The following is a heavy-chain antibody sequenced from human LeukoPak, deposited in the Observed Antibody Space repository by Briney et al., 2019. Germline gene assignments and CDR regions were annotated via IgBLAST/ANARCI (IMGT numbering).Heavy chain of an antibody. Sequence: PGGSLRLSCAASGFTFSSYAMSWVRQPPGKGLEWIGSIYYSGSTYYNPSLKSRVTISVDTSKNQFSLKLSSVTAADTAVYYCARQSTAVTSYWGQGTLVTVSS. J-gene: IGHJ4*02. CDR1: GFTFSSYA. D-gene: IGHD5-18*01. CDR2: IYYSGST. V-gene: IGHV4-39*01. CDR3: ARQSTAVTSY.